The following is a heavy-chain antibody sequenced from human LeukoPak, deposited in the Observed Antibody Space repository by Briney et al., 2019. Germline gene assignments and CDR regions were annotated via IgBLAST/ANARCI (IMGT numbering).Heavy chain of an antibody. J-gene: IGHJ4*02. Sequence: GRSLRLSCAASGFTFRSHWMSWVRQAPGKGLEWVANINQDERDRYYVDSVKGRFTISRDNAKNSVYLQMNSLRAEDTAVYYCARILHISGWSIDYWGQGALVTVSS. CDR1: GFTFRSHW. D-gene: IGHD6-19*01. CDR3: ARILHISGWSIDY. V-gene: IGHV3-7*01. CDR2: INQDERDR.